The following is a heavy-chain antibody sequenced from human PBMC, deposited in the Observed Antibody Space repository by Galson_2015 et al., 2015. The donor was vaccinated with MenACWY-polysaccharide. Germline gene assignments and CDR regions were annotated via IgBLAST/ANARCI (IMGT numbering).Heavy chain of an antibody. J-gene: IGHJ6*02. CDR2: TYYRSKWYN. Sequence: CAISGDSVSSNSAAWNWIRQSPSRGLEWLGRTYYRSKWYNDYAVSVKSRITINPDTSKNQFSLQLNSVTPEDTAVYYCARDDSSPIDCYYYGMDVWGQGTTVTVSS. CDR3: ARDDSSPIDCYYYGMDV. V-gene: IGHV6-1*01. D-gene: IGHD6-13*01. CDR1: GDSVSSNSAA.